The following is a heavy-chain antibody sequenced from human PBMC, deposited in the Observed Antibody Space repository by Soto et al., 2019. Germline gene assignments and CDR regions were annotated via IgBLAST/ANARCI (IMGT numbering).Heavy chain of an antibody. D-gene: IGHD3-10*01. Sequence: GGSLRLSCAASGFTVSSNYMSWVRQAPGKGLEWVSVIYSGGSTYYADSVKGRFTISRDNSKNTLYLQMNSLRAEDTAVYYCARASRWFGDSDYMDVWGKGTTVTVSS. CDR3: ARASRWFGDSDYMDV. V-gene: IGHV3-66*01. CDR2: IYSGGST. CDR1: GFTVSSNY. J-gene: IGHJ6*03.